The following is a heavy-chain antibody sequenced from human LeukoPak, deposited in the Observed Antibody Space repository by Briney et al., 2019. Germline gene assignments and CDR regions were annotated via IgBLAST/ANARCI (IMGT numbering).Heavy chain of an antibody. D-gene: IGHD2-15*01. CDR2: LNWNGGNT. CDR3: ARRKVVGATTYWYFDL. CDR1: GFTFDDYG. J-gene: IGHJ2*01. V-gene: IGHV3-20*04. Sequence: GGSLRLSCAASGFTFDDYGMCWVRQAPGKGLGWVSGLNWNGGNTDYADSVKGRFTISRDNAKNSLYLQMNSLRAEDTALYYCARRKVVGATTYWYFDLWGRGTLVTVSS.